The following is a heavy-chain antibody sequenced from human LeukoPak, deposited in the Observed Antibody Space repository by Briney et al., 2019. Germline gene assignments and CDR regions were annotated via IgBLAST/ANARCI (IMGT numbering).Heavy chain of an antibody. J-gene: IGHJ4*02. CDR2: IKQDGSEK. CDR1: GFTFSSYC. Sequence: GGSLRLSCAASGFTFSSYCMGWVRQAPGKGLEWVANIKQDGSEKYYVDSVKGRFTISRDNSKNTLYLQMTSLRAEDTAVYYCAKDGIWYYYDSSGYYGDYWGQGTLVTVSS. CDR3: AKDGIWYYYDSSGYYGDY. D-gene: IGHD3-22*01. V-gene: IGHV3-7*01.